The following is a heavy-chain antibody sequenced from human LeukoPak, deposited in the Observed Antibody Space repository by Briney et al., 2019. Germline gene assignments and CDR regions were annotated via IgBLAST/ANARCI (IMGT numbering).Heavy chain of an antibody. CDR2: INWNGGST. CDR3: ARGTLKAAATDFDY. CDR1: GFTFDDYG. J-gene: IGHJ4*02. D-gene: IGHD6-13*01. Sequence: PGGSLKLSCAASGFTFDDYGMSWVRQAPGKGREWVSDINWNGGSTGYADSVKGRFTISRDNAKNSLYLQMNSLRAEDTALYYCARGTLKAAATDFDYWGQGTLVTVSS. V-gene: IGHV3-20*04.